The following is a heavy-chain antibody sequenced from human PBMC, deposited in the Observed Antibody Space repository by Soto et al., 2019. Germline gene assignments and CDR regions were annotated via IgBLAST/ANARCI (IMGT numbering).Heavy chain of an antibody. CDR1: GYSVTSYW. CDR3: TVAGTQDAFDI. D-gene: IGHD6-19*01. J-gene: IGHJ3*02. V-gene: IGHV5-51*01. CDR2: IYPGDSDT. Sequence: GEALKISGKGCGYSVTSYWVGWVRQMPGKGLEWMGIIYPGDSDTRYSPSFQGQVTISADKSISTAYLQWSSLKASDTAMYYCTVAGTQDAFDIWGQGTMVTVSS.